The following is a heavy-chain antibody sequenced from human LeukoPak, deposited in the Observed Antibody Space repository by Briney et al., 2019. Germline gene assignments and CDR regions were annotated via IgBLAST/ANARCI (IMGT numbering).Heavy chain of an antibody. CDR1: GFSFSDYA. J-gene: IGHJ4*02. CDR3: AKDHFTGGDYGDYFDL. CDR2: INDRSNFK. Sequence: PGGSLRLSCVASGFSFSDYAMSWVRQSSGQGLQWVSVINDRSNFKVYADSVRGRFIISRDNSQNTLYLEMNSLRADDTAIYYCAKDHFTGGDYGDYFDLWGQGVLVAVSS. D-gene: IGHD3-16*01. V-gene: IGHV3-23*01.